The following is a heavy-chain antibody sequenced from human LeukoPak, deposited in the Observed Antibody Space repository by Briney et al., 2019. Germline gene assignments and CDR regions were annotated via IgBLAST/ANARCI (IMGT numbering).Heavy chain of an antibody. D-gene: IGHD3-3*01. J-gene: IGHJ6*03. CDR1: GGSISGYY. CDR3: ARGMYYDFWSGYFYYYYYMDV. Sequence: PSETLSLTCTVSGGSISGYYWSWIRQPPGKGLEWIGEINHSGSTNYNPSLKSRVTISVDTSKNQFSLKLSSVTAADTAVYYCARGMYYDFWSGYFYYYYYMDVWGKGTTVTVSS. V-gene: IGHV4-34*01. CDR2: INHSGST.